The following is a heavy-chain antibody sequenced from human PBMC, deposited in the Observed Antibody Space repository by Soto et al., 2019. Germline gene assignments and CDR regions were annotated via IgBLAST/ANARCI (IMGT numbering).Heavy chain of an antibody. J-gene: IGHJ4*02. Sequence: SETLSLTCTVSGGSISRSDFYWGWLRQTPGKGLEFIGSMYYSGTTYYNPSLKSRVTISVDTSKNQFSLRLISVTAADTAVYYCSRLSGYDFGNYFNYWGQRTLVTVSS. CDR2: MYYSGTT. CDR3: SRLSGYDFGNYFNY. CDR1: GGSISRSDFY. D-gene: IGHD5-12*01. V-gene: IGHV4-39*01.